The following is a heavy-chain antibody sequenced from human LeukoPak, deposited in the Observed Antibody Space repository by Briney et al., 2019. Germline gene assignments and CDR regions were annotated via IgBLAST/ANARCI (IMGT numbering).Heavy chain of an antibody. CDR2: IKQDGSEK. Sequence: VGSLRLTCAASGFTFSSYWMTWVRQAPGKGLEWVANIKQDGSEKYSVDSVMGRFTISRDNANNSQYLQLSSLRAEDTAVYYGAIAVTLDPWGQGTLVTVSS. CDR1: GFTFSSYW. CDR3: AIAVTLDP. V-gene: IGHV3-7*01. J-gene: IGHJ5*02.